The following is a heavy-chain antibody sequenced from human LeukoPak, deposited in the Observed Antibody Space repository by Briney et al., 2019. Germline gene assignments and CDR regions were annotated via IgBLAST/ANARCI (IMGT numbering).Heavy chain of an antibody. J-gene: IGHJ4*02. Sequence: GGSLRLSCAASGLTFDDYAMHWVRQAPGKGLEWVSGISWNSGSIGYADSVKGRFTISRDNAKNSLYLQMNSLRAEDTALYYCAKDSGLWSTKYYFDYWGQGTLVTVSS. CDR2: ISWNSGSI. CDR3: AKDSGLWSTKYYFDY. V-gene: IGHV3-9*01. CDR1: GLTFDDYA. D-gene: IGHD5-18*01.